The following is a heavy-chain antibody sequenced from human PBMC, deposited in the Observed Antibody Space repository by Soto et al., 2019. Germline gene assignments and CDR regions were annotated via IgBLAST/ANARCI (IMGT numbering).Heavy chain of an antibody. J-gene: IGHJ4*02. D-gene: IGHD3-22*01. CDR3: ARAKPDFFDTSAGDY. V-gene: IGHV1-18*01. CDR2: INDFNGKT. CDR1: GYTFTNYG. Sequence: ASVKVSCKASGYTFTNYGISWVRQAPGQGLEWMGWINDFNGKTNYAQKFQGRVTMTTDTSTSTAYMEPRSLRSDDTAVYYCARAKPDFFDTSAGDYWGLGTLVTVSS.